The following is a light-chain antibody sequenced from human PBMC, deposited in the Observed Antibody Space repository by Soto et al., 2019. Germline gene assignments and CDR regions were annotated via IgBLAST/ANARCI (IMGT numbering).Light chain of an antibody. CDR1: QNVGRN. V-gene: IGKV3-15*01. J-gene: IGKJ2*01. CDR3: QQYNNWPPMST. CDR2: GTS. Sequence: EIVMTQSPDTLSVSPGERATLSCRASQNVGRNVAWYQQRPGQAPRLLIHGTSTRAADIPARFSGSVSGIEVTLTIISLQPEDFVIYYCQQYNNWPPMSTFGQGTKLEMK.